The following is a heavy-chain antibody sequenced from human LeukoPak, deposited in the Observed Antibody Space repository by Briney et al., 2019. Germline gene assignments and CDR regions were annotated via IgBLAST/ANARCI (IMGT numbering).Heavy chain of an antibody. V-gene: IGHV3-30*04. CDR3: ARDLNMYYDY. Sequence: GGSLRLSCAASGFTFSSYAMHWVRQAPGKGLEWVAVISYDGGNKYYADSVKGRFTISRDNSKNTLYLQMNSLRAEDTAVYYCARDLNMYYDYWGQGTLVTVSS. CDR2: ISYDGGNK. D-gene: IGHD2-8*01. CDR1: GFTFSSYA. J-gene: IGHJ4*02.